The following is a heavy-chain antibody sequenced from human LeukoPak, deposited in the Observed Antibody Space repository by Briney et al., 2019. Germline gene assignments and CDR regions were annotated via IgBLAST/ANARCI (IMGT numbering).Heavy chain of an antibody. CDR3: AKLGIYDSSGYYQRGDY. CDR1: GFTFSSYG. V-gene: IGHV3-33*06. CDR2: IWYDGSNK. J-gene: IGHJ4*02. Sequence: GGSLRLSCAASGFTFSSYGMHWVRQAPGKGLEWVAVIWYDGSNKYYADSVKGRFTISRDNSKNTLYLQMSSLRAEDTAVYYCAKLGIYDSSGYYQRGDYWGQGTLVTVSS. D-gene: IGHD3-22*01.